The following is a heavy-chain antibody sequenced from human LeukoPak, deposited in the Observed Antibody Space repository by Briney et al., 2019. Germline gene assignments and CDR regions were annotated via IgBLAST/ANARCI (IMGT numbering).Heavy chain of an antibody. D-gene: IGHD3-10*01. Sequence: ASMKVSCKASGYTFTVYYMNWVRLAPGQGLEWLGWINPNSGGTNYAQKFQGRVTMTRDTSISTAYMELSRLTSDDTAVYYCARLRDGSGSFDYWGQGTLVTVSS. CDR2: INPNSGGT. CDR1: GYTFTVYY. J-gene: IGHJ4*02. CDR3: ARLRDGSGSFDY. V-gene: IGHV1-2*02.